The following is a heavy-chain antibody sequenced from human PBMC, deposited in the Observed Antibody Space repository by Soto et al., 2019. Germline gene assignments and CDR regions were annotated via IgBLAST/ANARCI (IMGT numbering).Heavy chain of an antibody. Sequence: QITLKESGPSLVKPTETLTLTCTFSGFSLSSTGVGVGWIRQPPGKALEWLAFIYWDDDKRYNPSLKLRLNVRKDTSKSQVVFTMRYMDPVDTATYYCAHAYFYDASAYYFNRMKQAFDLWGQGTMVTVSS. CDR1: GFSLSSTGVG. D-gene: IGHD3-22*01. CDR3: AHAYFYDASAYYFNRMKQAFDL. V-gene: IGHV2-5*02. J-gene: IGHJ3*01. CDR2: IYWDDDK.